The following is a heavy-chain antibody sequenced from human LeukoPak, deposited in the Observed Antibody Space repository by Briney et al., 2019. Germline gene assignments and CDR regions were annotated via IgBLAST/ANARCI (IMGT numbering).Heavy chain of an antibody. CDR1: GFTFSSYG. J-gene: IGHJ4*02. Sequence: GGSLRLSCAASGFTFSSYGMHWVRQAPGKGLEWVAVISYDGSNKYYADSVKGRFTISRDNSKNTLYLQMNSLRAEDTAVYYCARAVDDYVWGSSYYFDYWGQGTLVTVSS. V-gene: IGHV3-30*03. D-gene: IGHD3-16*01. CDR2: ISYDGSNK. CDR3: ARAVDDYVWGSSYYFDY.